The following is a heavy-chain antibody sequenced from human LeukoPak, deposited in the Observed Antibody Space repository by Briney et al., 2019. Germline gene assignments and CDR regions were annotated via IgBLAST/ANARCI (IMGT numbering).Heavy chain of an antibody. D-gene: IGHD1-7*01. V-gene: IGHV5-51*01. Sequence: GESLKISCKGSGYSFTSYWIGWVRQMPGKGPEWMGIIYPGDSDTRYSPSFQGQVTISADTSISTAYLQWSSLKASDTAMYYCARHWVPGTTSAYYYGMDVWGQGTTVTVSS. CDR2: IYPGDSDT. CDR1: GYSFTSYW. J-gene: IGHJ6*02. CDR3: ARHWVPGTTSAYYYGMDV.